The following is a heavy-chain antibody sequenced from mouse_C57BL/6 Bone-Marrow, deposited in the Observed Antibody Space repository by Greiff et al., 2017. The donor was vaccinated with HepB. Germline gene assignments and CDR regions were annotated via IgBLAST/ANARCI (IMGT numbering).Heavy chain of an antibody. D-gene: IGHD3-2*02. CDR3: AKTVTAQVFPFAY. J-gene: IGHJ3*01. CDR2: INPYNGGT. V-gene: IGHV1-19*01. CDR1: GYTFTDYY. Sequence: EVKLMESGPVLVKPGASVKMSCKASGYTFTDYYMNWVKQSHGKSLEWIGVINPYNGGTSYNQKFKGKATLTVDKSSSTAYMELNSLTSEDSAVYYCAKTVTAQVFPFAYWGQGTLVTVSA.